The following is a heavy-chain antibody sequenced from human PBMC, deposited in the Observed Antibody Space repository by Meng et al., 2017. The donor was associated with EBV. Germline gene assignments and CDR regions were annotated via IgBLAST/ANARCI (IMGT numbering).Heavy chain of an antibody. CDR1: GGNFRSDA. CDR3: ASESGRGFTPDY. J-gene: IGHJ4*02. Sequence: VQLLQSGAGVKKPGSSVKASCRTSGGNFRSDAVSWVRQAPGQGLEWMGGLIPMVGAPHYAQKFQGRVTIIADESTSTHSMELNSLRSEDTAMYYCASESGRGFTPDYWGQGTLVTVSS. V-gene: IGHV1-69*01. D-gene: IGHD3-10*01. CDR2: LIPMVGAP.